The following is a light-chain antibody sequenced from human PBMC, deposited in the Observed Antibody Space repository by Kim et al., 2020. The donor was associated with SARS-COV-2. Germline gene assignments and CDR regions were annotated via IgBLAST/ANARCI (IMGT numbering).Light chain of an antibody. CDR3: QQYHLYSRT. V-gene: IGKV1-5*01. Sequence: SASVCDRVTITCRASQSISTWLAWYQQKPGKAPKLLIYDASSLESVVPSRFSGSGSGTEFTLTISSLQPDDFATYYCQQYHLYSRTFDQGTKLEI. CDR2: DAS. CDR1: QSISTW. J-gene: IGKJ2*01.